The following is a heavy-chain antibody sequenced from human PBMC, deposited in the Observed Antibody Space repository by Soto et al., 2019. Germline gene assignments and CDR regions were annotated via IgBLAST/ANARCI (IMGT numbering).Heavy chain of an antibody. CDR1: GFTFSTYG. Sequence: SLRLSCAASGFTFSTYGMNWVRQAPGKGLEWLSSISDSGHYIYYADSVKGRFTISRDNAKNSLFLQMNSLRGEDTAVYYCAKVMDYYDSSGHMDVWGQGTTVTVSS. CDR3: AKVMDYYDSSGHMDV. D-gene: IGHD3-22*01. J-gene: IGHJ6*02. CDR2: ISDSGHYI. V-gene: IGHV3-21*01.